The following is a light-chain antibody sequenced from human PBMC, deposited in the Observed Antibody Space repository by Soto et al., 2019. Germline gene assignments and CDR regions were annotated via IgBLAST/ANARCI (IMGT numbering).Light chain of an antibody. CDR2: GVT. Sequence: QSVLTQPASVSGSPGQSITISCTGTSSDVGAYYSVSWYQHHPGKAPKLIIYGVTNRPSGVSNRFSGSKSGNTASLTISGLQAEDEAYYHCSSYTIGSSHYVFGTGTKVTVL. CDR3: SSYTIGSSHYV. CDR1: SSDVGAYYS. J-gene: IGLJ1*01. V-gene: IGLV2-14*01.